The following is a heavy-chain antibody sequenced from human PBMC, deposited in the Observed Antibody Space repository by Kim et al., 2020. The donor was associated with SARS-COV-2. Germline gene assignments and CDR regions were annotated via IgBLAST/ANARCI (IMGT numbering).Heavy chain of an antibody. D-gene: IGHD3-10*01. CDR3: AKDRLFTMVRGVIIEDYYYSMDV. Sequence: SETLSLTCAVYGGSFSGYYWSWIRQPPGKGLEGIGEINHSGSTNYNPSLKSRVTISVDTSKNQFSLKLSSVTAADTAVYYCAKDRLFTMVRGVIIEDYYYSMDVWGQGTTVTVSS. CDR2: INHSGST. J-gene: IGHJ6*02. V-gene: IGHV4-34*01. CDR1: GGSFSGYY.